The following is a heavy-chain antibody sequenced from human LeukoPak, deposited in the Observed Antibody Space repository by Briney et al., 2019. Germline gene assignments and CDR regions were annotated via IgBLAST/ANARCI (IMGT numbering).Heavy chain of an antibody. CDR2: VYATGGTT. V-gene: IGHV1-46*01. Sequence: ASVKVSCKASEDTFTYYHVHWVRQAPGQGVEWMGAVYATGGTTINTQNFQGRVTMTRDTSTGTVYMELSSLRFEDTAMYYCATEAPRSYYFDYWGQGVLVTVSS. CDR1: EDTFTYYH. J-gene: IGHJ4*02. CDR3: ATEAPRSYYFDY.